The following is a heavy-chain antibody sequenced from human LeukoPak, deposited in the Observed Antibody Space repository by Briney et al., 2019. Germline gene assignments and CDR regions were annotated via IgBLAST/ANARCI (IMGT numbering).Heavy chain of an antibody. Sequence: GGSLRLSCAASGFTFSSYAMSWVRQAPGKGLEWVSAISGSGGSTYNAYSVNGGFTIARDNSKNTLHLQMNSLRAEDTAVYYCAKGREAVAGPFDYWGQGTLVTVSS. J-gene: IGHJ4*02. CDR1: GFTFSSYA. V-gene: IGHV3-23*01. CDR3: AKGREAVAGPFDY. CDR2: ISGSGGST. D-gene: IGHD6-19*01.